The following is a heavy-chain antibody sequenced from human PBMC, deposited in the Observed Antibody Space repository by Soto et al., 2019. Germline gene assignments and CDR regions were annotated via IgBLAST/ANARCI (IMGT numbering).Heavy chain of an antibody. Sequence: EVQLLESGGGLVQPGGSLRLSCAASGFTFSSYAMNWVRQAPGKGLEWVSVISGSGGSTYYADSVKGRFTISRDNSKNPLYLQMNSLRAEDTAVYYCAKRTVGWYFDLWGRGNLVTVSS. J-gene: IGHJ2*01. CDR1: GFTFSSYA. D-gene: IGHD4-17*01. V-gene: IGHV3-23*01. CDR3: AKRTVGWYFDL. CDR2: ISGSGGST.